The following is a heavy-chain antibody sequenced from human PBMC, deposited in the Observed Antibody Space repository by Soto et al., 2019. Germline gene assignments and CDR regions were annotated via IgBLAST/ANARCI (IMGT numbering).Heavy chain of an antibody. CDR2: IKQDGSEK. J-gene: IGHJ6*02. V-gene: IGHV3-7*04. Sequence: EVQLVESGGGLVQPGGSLRLSCAASEFTFSSYWMSWVRQAPGKGLEWVANIKQDGSEKYYVDSVKGRFTISRDNAKNSLYLQMNSLRAEDTAVYYCARDLASREQQLVFSSYYGMDVWGQGTTVTVSS. CDR1: EFTFSSYW. CDR3: ARDLASREQQLVFSSYYGMDV. D-gene: IGHD6-13*01.